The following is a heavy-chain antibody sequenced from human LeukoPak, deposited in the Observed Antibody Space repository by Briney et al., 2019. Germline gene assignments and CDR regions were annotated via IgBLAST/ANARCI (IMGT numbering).Heavy chain of an antibody. CDR2: IWYDGSNK. J-gene: IGHJ5*02. D-gene: IGHD1-26*01. CDR1: GFTFSNYG. CDR3: ARDIGGSYQWAIDL. V-gene: IGHV3-33*01. Sequence: GGSLRLSCAASGFTFSNYGVHWVRLAPGKGLEWVALIWYDGSNKFYADSVKGRFTISRDNSKNTLYLQMNSLRDEDTAVYYCARDIGGSYQWAIDLWGPGSLVTVSS.